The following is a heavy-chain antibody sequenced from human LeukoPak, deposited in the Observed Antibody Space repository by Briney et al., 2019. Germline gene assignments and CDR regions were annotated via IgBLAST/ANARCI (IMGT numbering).Heavy chain of an antibody. D-gene: IGHD3-10*01. J-gene: IGHJ4*02. CDR3: AKGFRSGTYPLDY. V-gene: IGHV3-23*01. CDR2: ISGSGGST. CDR1: GFIFTNHA. Sequence: GGSLRLSCAASGFIFTNHAMNWVRQAPGKELEWVSGISGSGGSTYYAGSVKGRFTISRDNSKNTLYMQMNSLRAEETAVYYCAKGFRSGTYPLDYWGQGTLVTVSS.